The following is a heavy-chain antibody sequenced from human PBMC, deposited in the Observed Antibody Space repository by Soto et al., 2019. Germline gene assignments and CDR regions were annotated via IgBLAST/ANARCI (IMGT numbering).Heavy chain of an antibody. V-gene: IGHV1-3*01. CDR3: ARAVAVPADFDY. CDR2: INAGNGNT. Sequence: ASVKVSCKASGYTFTSYYMHWVRQAPGQRHEWMGWINAGNGNTKYSQKFQGRDTITRDTSASTAYMELSSLRSEDTALYYCARAVAVPADFDYWGQGTLVTVSS. CDR1: GYTFTSYY. D-gene: IGHD6-19*01. J-gene: IGHJ4*02.